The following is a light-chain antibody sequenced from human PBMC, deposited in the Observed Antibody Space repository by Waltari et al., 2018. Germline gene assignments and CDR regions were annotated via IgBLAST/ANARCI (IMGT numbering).Light chain of an antibody. CDR2: RSH. V-gene: IGLV1-47*01. J-gene: IGLJ3*02. CDR3: ATWDDSLTAWV. CDR1: SSNSGRNY. Sequence: SVLAQPPSASETPGQRLTISSSGRSSNSGRNYIYWYQQPPGTAPKLLIYRSHERPSGVPKRFSGSKSGTSPALAINGLRSEDEADYYCATWDDSLTAWVFGGGTKVTVV.